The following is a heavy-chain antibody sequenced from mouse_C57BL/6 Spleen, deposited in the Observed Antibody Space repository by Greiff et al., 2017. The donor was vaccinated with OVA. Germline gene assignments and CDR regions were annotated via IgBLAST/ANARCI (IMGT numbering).Heavy chain of an antibody. CDR1: GYTFTDYY. CDR2: INPYNGGT. J-gene: IGHJ3*01. Sequence: VQLQQSGPVLVKPGASVKMSCKASGYTFTDYYMNWVKQSHGKSLEWIGVINPYNGGTSYNQKFKGKATLTVDKSSSTAYMELNSLTSEDSAVYYCTSHYGSSYVLAYWGQGTLVTVSA. V-gene: IGHV1-19*01. CDR3: TSHYGSSYVLAY. D-gene: IGHD1-1*01.